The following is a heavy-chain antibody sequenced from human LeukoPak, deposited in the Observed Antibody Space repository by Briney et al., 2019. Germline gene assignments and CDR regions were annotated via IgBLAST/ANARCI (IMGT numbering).Heavy chain of an antibody. V-gene: IGHV3-23*01. D-gene: IGHD6-13*01. Sequence: GGSLRLSCAASGFTFSRYAMSWVRQAPGKGLEWVSTITSGGSAFYSDSVKGRFTISRDDSKNTLYLQMNSLSAADTAVYFCAKDPYTSSPYFFDYWGQGSLVTVSS. CDR3: AKDPYTSSPYFFDY. CDR2: ITSGGSA. CDR1: GFTFSRYA. J-gene: IGHJ4*02.